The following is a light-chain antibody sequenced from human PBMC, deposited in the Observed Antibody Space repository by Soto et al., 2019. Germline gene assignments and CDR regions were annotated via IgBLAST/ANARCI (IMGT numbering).Light chain of an antibody. J-gene: IGLJ2*01. V-gene: IGLV2-14*01. CDR3: ISYTSSNTLVV. CDR1: SSDVATYNY. Sequence: QSALTQPASVSGSPGQSITISCTGTSSDVATYNYVSWYQQHPGKAPKLMIYEVSNRPSGVSNRFSGSKSGNTASLTISGLQAEDEADYYCISYTSSNTLVVFGGGTKLTVL. CDR2: EVS.